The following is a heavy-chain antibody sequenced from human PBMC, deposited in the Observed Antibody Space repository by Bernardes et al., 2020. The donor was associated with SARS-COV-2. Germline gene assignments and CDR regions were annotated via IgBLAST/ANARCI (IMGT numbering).Heavy chain of an antibody. CDR2: ISSDGSDK. CDR3: AKEGHSGFDSNVVFDY. CDR1: GFSFSSYD. Sequence: GWSLRLSCAVSGFSFSSYDMYWVRQAPGKGLEWVAVISSDGSDKFYADSVKGRFTMSRDNSKNTLYLQMNSLRADDTAVYYCAKEGHSGFDSNVVFDYWGQGTLVTVSS. D-gene: IGHD5-12*01. J-gene: IGHJ4*02. V-gene: IGHV3-30*18.